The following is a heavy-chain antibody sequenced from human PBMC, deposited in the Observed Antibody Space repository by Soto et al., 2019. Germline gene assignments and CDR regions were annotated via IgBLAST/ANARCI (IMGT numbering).Heavy chain of an antibody. Sequence: PGGSLRLSCAASGLTFSSYAMSWVRQAPGKGLEWVSAISGSGGSTYYADSVKGRFTISRDNSKNTLYLQMNSLRAEDTAVYYCAKDRGLLWFGELSNNFDYWGQGTLVTVSS. V-gene: IGHV3-23*01. CDR3: AKDRGLLWFGELSNNFDY. J-gene: IGHJ4*02. D-gene: IGHD3-10*01. CDR1: GLTFSSYA. CDR2: ISGSGGST.